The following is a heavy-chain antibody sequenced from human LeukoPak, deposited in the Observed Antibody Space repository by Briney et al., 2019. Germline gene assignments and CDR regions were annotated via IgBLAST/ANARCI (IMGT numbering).Heavy chain of an antibody. CDR3: ARDGMATINS. V-gene: IGHV3-48*01. D-gene: IGHD5-12*01. J-gene: IGHJ4*02. CDR2: IRSSSSII. Sequence: PGGSLRLSCAASGFTFGSYSMNWVRQAPGKGLEWVSYIRSSSSIIYYADSVKGRFTVSRDNAKNSLYLQMNSLRAEDTAVYYCARDGMATINSWGQGTVVTVSS. CDR1: GFTFGSYS.